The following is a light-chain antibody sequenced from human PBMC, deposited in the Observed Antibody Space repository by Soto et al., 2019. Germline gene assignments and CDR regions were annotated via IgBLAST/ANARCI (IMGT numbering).Light chain of an antibody. Sequence: DIQMTQSPSTLSASVGDRVTITCRASQSISSWLAWYQQKPGKAPKLLIYDASSLESGVPSRFSGSGSGTEFTLTISSLQPDDFATYYCQKYNSYAYTVGQGTKLEIK. CDR2: DAS. CDR3: QKYNSYAYT. V-gene: IGKV1-5*01. CDR1: QSISSW. J-gene: IGKJ2*01.